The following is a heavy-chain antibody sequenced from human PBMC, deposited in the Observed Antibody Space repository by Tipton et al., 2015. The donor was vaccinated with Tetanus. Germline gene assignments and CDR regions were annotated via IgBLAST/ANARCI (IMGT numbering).Heavy chain of an antibody. CDR3: AAVAGYFDY. Sequence: SLRLSCAASGFSFSDYQMSWLRQAPGKGLEWVGRIRNKANSYTTDYAASVKGRFTISRDDSKNSLYLQMNSLKTDDTAVYYCAAVAGYFDYWGQGTLVTVSS. CDR2: IRNKANSYTT. D-gene: IGHD6-19*01. CDR1: GFSFSDYQ. J-gene: IGHJ4*02. V-gene: IGHV3-72*01.